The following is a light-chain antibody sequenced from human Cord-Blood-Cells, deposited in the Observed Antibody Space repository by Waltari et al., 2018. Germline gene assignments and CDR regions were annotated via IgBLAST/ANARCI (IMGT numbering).Light chain of an antibody. CDR1: SSDVGGYNY. J-gene: IGLJ1*01. Sequence: QSALTQPRSVSGSPGQSVTISCTGTSSDVGGYNYVSWYHQHPGKAPKLMIYDVSKRPSGVPDRFSGSKSGNTASLTISVLQAEDEADYYCCSYAGSYTGVFGTGTKVTVL. CDR2: DVS. CDR3: CSYAGSYTGV. V-gene: IGLV2-11*01.